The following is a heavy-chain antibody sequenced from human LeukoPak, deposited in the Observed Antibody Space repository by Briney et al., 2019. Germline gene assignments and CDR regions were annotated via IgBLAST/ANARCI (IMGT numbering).Heavy chain of an antibody. CDR1: GGSFSGYY. V-gene: IGHV4-34*01. CDR3: ARGRGVAAKDY. CDR2: INHSGST. J-gene: IGHJ4*02. Sequence: SETLSLTCAVYGGSFSGYYWSWIRQPPGKGLEWIGEINHSGSTNYNPSLKSRVTISVDTSKNQFSLKLSSVTATDTAVYYCARGRGVAAKDYWGQGTLVTVSS. D-gene: IGHD3-10*01.